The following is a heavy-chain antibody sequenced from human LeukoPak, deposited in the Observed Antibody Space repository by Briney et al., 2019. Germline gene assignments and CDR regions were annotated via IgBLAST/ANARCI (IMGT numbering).Heavy chain of an antibody. CDR1: GGTFSSYA. D-gene: IGHD2-15*01. V-gene: IGHV1-69*06. J-gene: IGHJ4*02. Sequence: GASVKVSCKASGGTFSSYAISWVRQAPGQGLEWMGGIIPIFGTANYAQKFQGRVTITADKSTSTAYMELSSLRYEDTAVYYCAKEDRGFDYWGQGTLVTVSS. CDR3: AKEDRGFDY. CDR2: IIPIFGTA.